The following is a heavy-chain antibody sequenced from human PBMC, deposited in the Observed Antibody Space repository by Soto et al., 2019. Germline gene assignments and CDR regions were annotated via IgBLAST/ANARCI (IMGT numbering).Heavy chain of an antibody. V-gene: IGHV4-39*02. CDR1: GGSISSSSYY. D-gene: IGHD2-15*01. CDR2: IYYSGST. J-gene: IGHJ4*02. Sequence: PSETLSLTCTVSGGSISSSSYYWGWIRQPPGKGLEWIGSIYYSGSTYYNPSLKSRVTMTTDTSTNTVYMELRSLMSDDTTVYFCARDRLRADSGTSLSDWGQGTQVTVSS. CDR3: ARDRLRADSGTSLSD.